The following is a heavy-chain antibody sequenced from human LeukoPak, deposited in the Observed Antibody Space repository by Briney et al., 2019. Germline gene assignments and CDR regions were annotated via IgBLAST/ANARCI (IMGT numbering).Heavy chain of an antibody. CDR1: GFTFSTYW. CDR3: AKDREQWLVELDY. V-gene: IGHV3-74*01. D-gene: IGHD6-19*01. Sequence: GGSLRLSCAASGFTFSTYWMHWVRQVPGKGLVWVSRISSDGSNTIYADSVKGRFSISRDNARNTVHLQMNSLRDDDTAIYYCAKDREQWLVELDYWGQGTQVIVSS. CDR2: ISSDGSNT. J-gene: IGHJ4*02.